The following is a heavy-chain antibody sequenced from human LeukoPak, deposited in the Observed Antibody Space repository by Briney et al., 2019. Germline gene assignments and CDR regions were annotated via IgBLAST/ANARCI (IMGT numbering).Heavy chain of an antibody. CDR2: IKPDGSEK. Sequence: GGSLRLSCEVSGVTLRNYWMTWVRQAPGRGLEWVANIKPDGSEKNYVDSVKGRFTISRDDAKNSRFLQMSSLRPEDTAVYFCARNDVAAAGDYWGQGTLVTVSS. J-gene: IGHJ4*02. CDR1: GVTLRNYW. V-gene: IGHV3-7*01. CDR3: ARNDVAAAGDY. D-gene: IGHD6-13*01.